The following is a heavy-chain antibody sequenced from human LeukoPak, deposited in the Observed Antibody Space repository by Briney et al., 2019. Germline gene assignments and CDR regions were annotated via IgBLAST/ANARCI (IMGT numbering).Heavy chain of an antibody. CDR1: GFTFSSYA. Sequence: PGGSLRLSCGASGFTFSSYAMSWVRQAPGKGLEWVSVISGSGDNTYYADSVKGRFTISRDNAKNSLYLQMNSLRAEDTAVYYCARDRFWSGYSVDYWGQGTLVTVSS. J-gene: IGHJ4*02. D-gene: IGHD3-3*01. CDR2: ISGSGDNT. CDR3: ARDRFWSGYSVDY. V-gene: IGHV3-23*01.